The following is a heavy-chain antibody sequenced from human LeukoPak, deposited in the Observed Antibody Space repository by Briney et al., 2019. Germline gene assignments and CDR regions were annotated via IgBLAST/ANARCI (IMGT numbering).Heavy chain of an antibody. Sequence: PSETLSLTCTVSGYSISSGYYWSWIRQPPGKGPEWIGEINHSGGTNYNPSLKSRVTISVDTSKNQFSLKLSSVTAADTAMYYCARGGSGWEFDYWGQGTLVTVSS. CDR2: INHSGGT. CDR1: GYSISSGYY. CDR3: ARGGSGWEFDY. D-gene: IGHD6-19*01. V-gene: IGHV4-38-2*02. J-gene: IGHJ4*02.